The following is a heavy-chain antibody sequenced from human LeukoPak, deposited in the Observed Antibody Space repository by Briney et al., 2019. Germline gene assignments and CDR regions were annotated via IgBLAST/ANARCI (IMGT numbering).Heavy chain of an antibody. Sequence: GGSRRLSCSASGFILRSHAMHWVRQAPGKGLEYVSRISDNGGSTYYADSVKGRFTISRDNSKITLYLQMSSLRAVDTAVYYCVKDNEAGGSPFDRWGQGTLVTVSS. J-gene: IGHJ4*02. D-gene: IGHD1-1*01. CDR1: GFILRSHA. V-gene: IGHV3-64D*06. CDR2: ISDNGGST. CDR3: VKDNEAGGSPFDR.